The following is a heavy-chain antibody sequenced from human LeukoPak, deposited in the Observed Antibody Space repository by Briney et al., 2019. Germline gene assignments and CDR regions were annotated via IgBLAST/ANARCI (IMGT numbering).Heavy chain of an antibody. CDR3: ARFAAGGSYYYYMDV. CDR2: ISSSSSYI. D-gene: IGHD6-25*01. Sequence: GGSLRLSCAASGFTFSSYSMNWVRQAPGKGLEWVSSISSSSSYIYYADSVKGRFTISRDNAKNSLYLQMNSLRADDTAVYYCARFAAGGSYYYYMDVWDKGTTVTVSS. CDR1: GFTFSSYS. V-gene: IGHV3-21*01. J-gene: IGHJ6*03.